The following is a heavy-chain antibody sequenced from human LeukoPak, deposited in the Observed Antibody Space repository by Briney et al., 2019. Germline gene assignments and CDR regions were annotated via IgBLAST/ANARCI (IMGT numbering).Heavy chain of an antibody. V-gene: IGHV6-1*01. CDR1: GDSVSSNSAA. CDR3: VKTMGVLGYYVMGV. D-gene: IGHD3-10*01. CDR2: TYYRSKWYN. Sequence: SQTLSLTCAISGDSVSSNSAAWNWIRQSPSRGLERLGRTYYRSKWYNDYAVSVKSRVSINPDTSKNQISLQLNSVTPEDTAVYYCVKTMGVLGYYVMGVWGQGTTVTVSS. J-gene: IGHJ6*02.